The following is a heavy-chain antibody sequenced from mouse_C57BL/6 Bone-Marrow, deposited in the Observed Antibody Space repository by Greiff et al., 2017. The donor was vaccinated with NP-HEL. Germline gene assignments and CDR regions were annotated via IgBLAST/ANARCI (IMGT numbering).Heavy chain of an antibody. Sequence: VQLQQSGTVLARPGASVKMSCKTSGYTFTSYWMHWVKQRPGQGLEWIGAIYPGNSDTSYNQKFKGKAKLTAVTSASTAYMELSSLTNEDSAVYYCTRTAAQATWFAYWGQGTLVTVSA. CDR3: TRTAAQATWFAY. J-gene: IGHJ3*01. CDR2: IYPGNSDT. D-gene: IGHD3-2*02. V-gene: IGHV1-5*01. CDR1: GYTFTSYW.